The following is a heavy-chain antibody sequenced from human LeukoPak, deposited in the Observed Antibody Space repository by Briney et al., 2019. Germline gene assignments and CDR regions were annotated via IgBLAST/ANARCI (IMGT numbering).Heavy chain of an antibody. CDR3: ASESSGRMDDAFDI. CDR1: GYTFTTYG. V-gene: IGHV1-18*01. Sequence: ASVQVSCKASGYTFTTYGISWVRQAPGQGLEWMGWISAYDGNTNYAQKFQGTVTMTTDTSTSTAYMELRSLRSDDTAVYYCASESSGRMDDAFDIWGQGTMVTVSS. D-gene: IGHD6-19*01. J-gene: IGHJ3*02. CDR2: ISAYDGNT.